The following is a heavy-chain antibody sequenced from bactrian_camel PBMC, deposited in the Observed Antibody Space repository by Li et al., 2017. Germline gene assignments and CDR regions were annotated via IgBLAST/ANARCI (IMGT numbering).Heavy chain of an antibody. Sequence: QVQLVESGGGSVQPGGSLTLSCAASGDLYSSHCMAWFRQVPGKEREGVAAIYSGAGSTYYADSVKGRFTISKDNAKNTLYLQMNSLKPEDSGMYFCAASPWGPCSRGGYQAWGQGTQVTVS. CDR3: AASPWGPCSRGGYQA. D-gene: IGHD3*01. V-gene: IGHV3S54*01. CDR2: IYSGAGST. J-gene: IGHJ6*01. CDR1: GDLYSSHC.